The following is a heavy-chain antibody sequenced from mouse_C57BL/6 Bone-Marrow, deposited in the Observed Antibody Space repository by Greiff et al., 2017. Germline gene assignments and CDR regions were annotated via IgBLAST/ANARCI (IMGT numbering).Heavy chain of an antibody. Sequence: VQLQQSGPELVKPGASVTISCKASGYAFSSSWMNWVKQRPGKGLEWIGRIYPGDGDTNYNGKFKGKATLTADKSSSTAYMQLSSLTSEDSAVYFCASRGSSLAYWGQGTTLTVSS. CDR3: ASRGSSLAY. CDR2: IYPGDGDT. J-gene: IGHJ2*01. CDR1: GYAFSSSW. V-gene: IGHV1-82*01. D-gene: IGHD1-1*01.